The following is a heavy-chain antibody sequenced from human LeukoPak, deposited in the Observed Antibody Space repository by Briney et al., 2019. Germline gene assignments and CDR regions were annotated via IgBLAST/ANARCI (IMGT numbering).Heavy chain of an antibody. Sequence: PSETLSLTCSVSGVSLDEYYWYWIRQSAGKRLEWIGRIYSSGSTNYAPPLKSRVTMSIDTSKRHLSLKLSSVTAADTGFYYCARLNGDGFDIWGQGTKVTVSS. J-gene: IGHJ3*02. V-gene: IGHV4-4*07. CDR1: GVSLDEYY. CDR3: ARLNGDGFDI. CDR2: IYSSGST. D-gene: IGHD2-8*01.